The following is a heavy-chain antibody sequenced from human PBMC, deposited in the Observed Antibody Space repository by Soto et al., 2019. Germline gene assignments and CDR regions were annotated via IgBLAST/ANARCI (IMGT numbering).Heavy chain of an antibody. CDR3: ARGRIVVVPAATYYYYGMDV. Sequence: ASVKVSCKASGYTFTGYYMHWVRQAPGQGLEWMGWINPNSGGTNYAQKFQGWVTMTRDTSISTAYMELSRLRSDDTAVYYCARGRIVVVPAATYYYYGMDVWGQGTTVTVSS. J-gene: IGHJ6*02. V-gene: IGHV1-2*04. CDR2: INPNSGGT. CDR1: GYTFTGYY. D-gene: IGHD2-2*01.